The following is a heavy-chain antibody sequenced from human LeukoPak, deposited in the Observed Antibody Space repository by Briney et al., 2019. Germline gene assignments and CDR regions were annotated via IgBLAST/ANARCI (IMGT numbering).Heavy chain of an antibody. CDR3: ARVGYCSSTSCLTFFDC. D-gene: IGHD2-2*01. CDR1: GGTFSSYA. V-gene: IGHV1-69*13. Sequence: SVKVSCKASGGTFSSYAISWVRQAPGQGLEWMEGIIPIFGTANYAQKFQGRVTITADESTSTAYMELSSLRSEDTAVYYCARVGYCSSTSCLTFFDCWGQGTLVTVSS. J-gene: IGHJ4*02. CDR2: IIPIFGTA.